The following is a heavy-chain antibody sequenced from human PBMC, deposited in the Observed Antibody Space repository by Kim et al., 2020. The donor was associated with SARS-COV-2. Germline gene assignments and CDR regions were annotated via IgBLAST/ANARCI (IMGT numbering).Heavy chain of an antibody. CDR2: ISSSSSYI. Sequence: GGSQRLSCAASGFTFSSYSMNWVRQAPGKGLEWVSSISSSSSYIYYADSVKGRFTIPRDNAKNSLYLQMNSLRAEDTAVYYCARDFLSFLASYIFDSALTGYGIDVWGQGATVTVSS. J-gene: IGHJ6*02. CDR1: GFTFSSYS. V-gene: IGHV3-21*01. CDR3: ARDFLSFLASYIFDSALTGYGIDV. D-gene: IGHD3-3*02.